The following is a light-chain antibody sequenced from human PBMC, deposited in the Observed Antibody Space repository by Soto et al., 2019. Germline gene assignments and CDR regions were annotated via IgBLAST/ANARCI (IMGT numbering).Light chain of an antibody. CDR1: TSNIGRNS. CDR3: AAWDDGLSGPV. J-gene: IGLJ2*01. V-gene: IGLV1-47*02. CDR2: TDD. Sequence: QSVLTQPPSASGTPGQRVTIPCSGSTSNIGRNSVYWYQQLPGTAPKLLIYTDDQRPSGVPDRFSGSKSGTSASLAISGLRSGDEADYYCAAWDDGLSGPVFGGGTKLTVL.